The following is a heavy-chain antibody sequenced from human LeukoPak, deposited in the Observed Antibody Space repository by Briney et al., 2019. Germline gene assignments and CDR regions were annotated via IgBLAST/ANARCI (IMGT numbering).Heavy chain of an antibody. CDR1: GFTFSSYA. D-gene: IGHD6-19*01. V-gene: IGHV3-30-3*01. CDR2: ISYDGSNK. J-gene: IGHJ4*02. CDR3: ARGQFQPDY. Sequence: PGRSLRLSCAASGFTFSSYAMHWVRQAPGKGLEWVAVISYDGSNKYYADSVKGRFTISRDNSKNTPYLQMNSLRAEDTAVYYCARGQFQPDYWGQGTLVTVSS.